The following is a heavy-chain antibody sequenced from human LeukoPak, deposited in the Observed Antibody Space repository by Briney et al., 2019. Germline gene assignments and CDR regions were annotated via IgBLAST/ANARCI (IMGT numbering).Heavy chain of an antibody. Sequence: PGGSLRLSCAASGFTFSSYAMTWVRQATGKGLEWVSTVSGSGGSTYYADSVKGRFTISRDNSKNTLYLQMNSLRAEDTAVYYCASGILLWFGEYYGMDVWGQGTTVTVSS. V-gene: IGHV3-23*01. D-gene: IGHD3-10*01. CDR1: GFTFSSYA. J-gene: IGHJ6*02. CDR3: ASGILLWFGEYYGMDV. CDR2: VSGSGGST.